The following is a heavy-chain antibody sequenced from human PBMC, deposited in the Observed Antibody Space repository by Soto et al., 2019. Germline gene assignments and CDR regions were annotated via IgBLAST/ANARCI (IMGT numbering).Heavy chain of an antibody. Sequence: PSETLSLTCTVSGGSISSYYWSWIRQPAGKGLEWIGRIYTSGSTNYNPSLKSRVTMSVDTSKNQFSLQLSSVTAADTAVYYCARDRDFVVVVAATPASGYYFDYWGQGTMVTVSS. CDR1: GGSISSYY. CDR2: IYTSGST. V-gene: IGHV4-4*07. D-gene: IGHD2-15*01. CDR3: ARDRDFVVVVAATPASGYYFDY. J-gene: IGHJ4*02.